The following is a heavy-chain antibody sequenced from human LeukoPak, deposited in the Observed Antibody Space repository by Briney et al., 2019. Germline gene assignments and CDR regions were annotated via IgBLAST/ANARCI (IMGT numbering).Heavy chain of an antibody. Sequence: QTLSLTCAISGDSVSSNSATWHWIRQSPSRGLEWLGRTYYRSKWHNDYAVSVKSRITINPDTSKNQFSLQLNSVTPEDTAVYYCARDHDDYGDYGTFDYWGQGTLVTVSS. CDR2: TYYRSKWHN. CDR3: ARDHDDYGDYGTFDY. J-gene: IGHJ4*02. CDR1: GDSVSSNSAT. D-gene: IGHD4-17*01. V-gene: IGHV6-1*01.